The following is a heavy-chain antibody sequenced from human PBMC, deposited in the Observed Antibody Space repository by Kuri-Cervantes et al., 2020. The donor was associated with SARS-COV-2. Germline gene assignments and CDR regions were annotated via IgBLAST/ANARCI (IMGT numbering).Heavy chain of an antibody. V-gene: IGHV1-46*01. CDR1: GYTFTSYY. Sequence: ASVKVSCKASGYTFTSYYMHWARQAPGQGLEWMGIINPSGGSTSYAQKFQGRVTMTRDTSTSTVYVELSSLRSEDTAVYYCARGVSHIAAAGLYYFDYWGQGTLVTVSS. J-gene: IGHJ4*02. D-gene: IGHD6-13*01. CDR2: INPSGGST. CDR3: ARGVSHIAAAGLYYFDY.